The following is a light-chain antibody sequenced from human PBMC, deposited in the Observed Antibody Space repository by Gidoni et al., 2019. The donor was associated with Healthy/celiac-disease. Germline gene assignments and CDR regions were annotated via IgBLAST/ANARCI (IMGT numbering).Light chain of an antibody. CDR3: QRYNSYWT. CDR1: QSISSW. J-gene: IGKJ1*01. Sequence: DIQMTKSPSTLSASVGDRVTITCRASQSISSWLAWYQQKPGKAPKLRIYKASSLESGVPSRFSGSGSGTEFTLTISILHPDDFATYYCQRYNSYWTFGQGTKVEIK. V-gene: IGKV1-5*03. CDR2: KAS.